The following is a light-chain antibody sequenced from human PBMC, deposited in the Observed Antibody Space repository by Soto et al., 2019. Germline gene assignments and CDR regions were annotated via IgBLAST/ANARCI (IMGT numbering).Light chain of an antibody. CDR1: QSINTY. J-gene: IGKJ3*01. V-gene: IGKV1-39*01. Sequence: DIQMTQSPSSLSASVGDRVTITCRASQSINTYLNWYQQKPGKAPKLLIYAASSLQSGVPSRFSGSGSGTDFTLTIGSLQHEDVVTYYCQESYSHSRTFGPATKVDI. CDR2: AAS. CDR3: QESYSHSRT.